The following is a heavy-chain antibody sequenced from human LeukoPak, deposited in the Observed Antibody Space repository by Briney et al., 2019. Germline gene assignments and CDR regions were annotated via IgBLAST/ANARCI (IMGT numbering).Heavy chain of an antibody. V-gene: IGHV3-30*02. CDR1: GFTFSSFG. Sequence: PGGSLRLSCAASGFTFSSFGMHWVRQAPGKGLEWVSFINYNGRDKYYADSVKGRFTISRDSSKNTLPLQMNSLRAEDTAVYFCAKDSPTYYADSWGQGTLVTVSS. D-gene: IGHD2/OR15-2a*01. CDR2: INYNGRDK. J-gene: IGHJ4*02. CDR3: AKDSPTYYADS.